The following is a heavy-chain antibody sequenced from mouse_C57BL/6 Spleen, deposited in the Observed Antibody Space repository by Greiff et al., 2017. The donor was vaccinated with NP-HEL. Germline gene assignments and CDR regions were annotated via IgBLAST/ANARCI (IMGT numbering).Heavy chain of an antibody. CDR1: GFTFSSYA. Sequence: EVQVVESGGGLVKPGGSLKLSCAASGFTFSSYAMSWVRQTPEKRLEWVATISDGGSYTYYPDNVKGRFTISRDNAKNNLYLQMSHLKSEDTAMYYCARDSNPLPMDYWGQGTSVTVSS. CDR3: ARDSNPLPMDY. J-gene: IGHJ4*01. V-gene: IGHV5-4*01. D-gene: IGHD2-5*01. CDR2: ISDGGSYT.